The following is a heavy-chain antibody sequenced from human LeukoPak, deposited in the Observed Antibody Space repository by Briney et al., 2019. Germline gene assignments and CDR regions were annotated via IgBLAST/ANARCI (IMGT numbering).Heavy chain of an antibody. CDR3: ATHYGDYIGVAFDI. CDR1: GGSFSGYY. CDR2: INHSGST. D-gene: IGHD4-17*01. V-gene: IGHV4-34*01. J-gene: IGHJ3*02. Sequence: SETLSLTCAVYGGSFSGYYWTWIRQPPGKGLEWIGEINHSGSTNYNPSLKSRVTISVDTSKNQFSLKLSSVTAADTAVYYCATHYGDYIGVAFDIWGQGTMVTVSS.